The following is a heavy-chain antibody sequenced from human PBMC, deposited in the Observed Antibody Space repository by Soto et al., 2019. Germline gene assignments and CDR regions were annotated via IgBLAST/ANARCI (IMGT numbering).Heavy chain of an antibody. Sequence: SETLSLTCTVSGGSISSGGYYWSWIRQHPGKGLEWIGYIYYSGSTYYNPSLKSQVTISVDTSKNQFSLKLSSVTAADTAVYYCAKITMVRGVWWFDPWGQGTLVTVSS. D-gene: IGHD3-10*01. J-gene: IGHJ5*02. CDR3: AKITMVRGVWWFDP. CDR1: GGSISSGGYY. V-gene: IGHV4-31*01. CDR2: IYYSGST.